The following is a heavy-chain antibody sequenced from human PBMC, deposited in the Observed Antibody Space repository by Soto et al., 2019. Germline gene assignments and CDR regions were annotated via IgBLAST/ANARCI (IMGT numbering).Heavy chain of an antibody. V-gene: IGHV4-34*01. CDR1: GGSFSGHF. J-gene: IGHJ4*02. CDR2: VDDGGNT. Sequence: QVQLQQWGAGLLKPSETLSLTCGVYGGSFSGHFWSWVRQPPGKGLEWIGEVDDGGNTNSNPSLKSRVTISLDTSKNQFSLNLNSVTAADTAMYYCARVAQFDILTGYYSFDYWGQVTLVTVSS. CDR3: ARVAQFDILTGYYSFDY. D-gene: IGHD3-9*01.